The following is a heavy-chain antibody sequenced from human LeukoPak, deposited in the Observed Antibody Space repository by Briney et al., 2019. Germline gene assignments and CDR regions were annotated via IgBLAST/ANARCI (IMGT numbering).Heavy chain of an antibody. CDR1: GGSISSSSYY. V-gene: IGHV4-39*07. CDR3: ARVERIFGVVIRAYYFDY. Sequence: SETLSLTCTVSGGSISSSSYYWGWIRQPPGKGLEWIGSIYYSGSTYYNPSLKSRVTISVDTSKNQFSLKLSSVTAADTAVYYCARVERIFGVVIRAYYFDYWGQGTLVTVSS. CDR2: IYYSGST. D-gene: IGHD3-3*01. J-gene: IGHJ4*02.